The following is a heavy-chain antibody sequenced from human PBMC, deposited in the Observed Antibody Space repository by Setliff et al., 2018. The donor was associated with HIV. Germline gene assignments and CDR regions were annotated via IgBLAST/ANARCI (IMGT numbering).Heavy chain of an antibody. CDR3: ARDTGHYYDSSGYPNAFDI. CDR1: GGTFSSYA. J-gene: IGHJ3*02. CDR2: IIPIFGTA. D-gene: IGHD3-22*01. Sequence: SVKVSCKASGGTFSSYAISWVRQAPGQGLEWMGGIIPIFGTANYAQKFQGRVTITADESTSTAYMELSSLRSEDTAVYYCARDTGHYYDSSGYPNAFDIWGQGTMVTVS. V-gene: IGHV1-69*13.